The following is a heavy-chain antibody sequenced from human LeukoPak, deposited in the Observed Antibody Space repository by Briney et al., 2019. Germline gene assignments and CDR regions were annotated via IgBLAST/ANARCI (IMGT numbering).Heavy chain of an antibody. Sequence: PSETLSLTCAVSGDSISSNYWWTWVRQPPGKGLEWIGEIHHSGSTNYNPSLKSRVTISVDTSKNQFSLKLSSVTAADTAVYYCARVLRYFDWADAFDIWGQGTMVTVSS. CDR1: GDSISSNYW. J-gene: IGHJ3*02. CDR2: IHHSGST. V-gene: IGHV4-4*02. CDR3: ARVLRYFDWADAFDI. D-gene: IGHD3-9*01.